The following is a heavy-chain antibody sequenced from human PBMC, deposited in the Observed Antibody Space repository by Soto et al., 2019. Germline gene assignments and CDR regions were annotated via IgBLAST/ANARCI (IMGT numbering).Heavy chain of an antibody. D-gene: IGHD3-22*01. Sequence: EVQLVESGGGLVKPGGSLRLSCAASGITFSTYSMNWIRQAPGKGLEWVSSISSSGTNTFYADSVRGRFTISRDNAENSLYLQMNSLRAEDTAVYYCAGTDDSLDYWGQGTQVNVSA. J-gene: IGHJ4*02. CDR2: ISSSGTNT. V-gene: IGHV3-21*06. CDR1: GITFSTYS. CDR3: AGTDDSLDY.